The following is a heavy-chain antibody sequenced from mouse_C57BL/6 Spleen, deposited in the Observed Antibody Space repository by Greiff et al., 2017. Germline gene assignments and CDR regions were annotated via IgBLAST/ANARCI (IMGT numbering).Heavy chain of an antibody. CDR1: GYTFTSYW. J-gene: IGHJ3*01. CDR2: IYPGSGST. CDR3: ARSGGYCGSSLAWFAY. Sequence: QVQLQQPGAELVKPGASVKMSCKASGYTFTSYWITWVKQRPGQGLEWIGDIYPGSGSTNYNEKFKSKATLTVDTSSSTAYMQLSSLTSEDSAVYYCARSGGYCGSSLAWFAYWGQGTLVTVSA. V-gene: IGHV1-55*01. D-gene: IGHD1-1*01.